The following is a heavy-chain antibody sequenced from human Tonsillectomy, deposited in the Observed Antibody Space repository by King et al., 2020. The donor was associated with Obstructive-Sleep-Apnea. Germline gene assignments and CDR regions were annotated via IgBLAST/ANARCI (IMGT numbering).Heavy chain of an antibody. Sequence: VQLQQWGAGLLKPSETLSLTCAVDGASFSGYYWGGICQPPGKGLEWIGEMKHSCRTNYNQPLKIRVTVLLDTSKNQFSLKLTSVTAADTAVYYCAKGQYFGRYDYWGQGTLVTVSS. CDR3: AKGQYFGRYDY. D-gene: IGHD3-9*01. J-gene: IGHJ4*02. CDR1: GASFSGYY. CDR2: MKHSCRT. V-gene: IGHV4-34*01.